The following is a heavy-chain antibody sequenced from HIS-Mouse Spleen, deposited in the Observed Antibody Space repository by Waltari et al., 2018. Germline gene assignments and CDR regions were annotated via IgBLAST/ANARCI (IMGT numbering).Heavy chain of an antibody. J-gene: IGHJ4*02. V-gene: IGHV3-23*01. CDR1: GFTFRSYA. D-gene: IGHD2-15*01. Sequence: EVQLLESGGGLVQPGGSLRLSCAASGFTFRSYAMRWFRQAPGKGLEWVSAISGSGGSTYYADSVKGRFTISRDNSKNTLYLQMNSLRAEDTAVYYCAKCGGSYSFDYWGQGTLVTVSS. CDR2: ISGSGGST. CDR3: AKCGGSYSFDY.